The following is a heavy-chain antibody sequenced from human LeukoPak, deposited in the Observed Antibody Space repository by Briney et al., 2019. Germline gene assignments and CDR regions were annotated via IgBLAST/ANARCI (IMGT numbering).Heavy chain of an antibody. CDR3: ASQYYYGSGSYYPAFDI. CDR2: ISSSSSYI. D-gene: IGHD3-10*01. CDR1: GFTFSSYS. V-gene: IGHV3-21*01. Sequence: GGSLRLSCAASGFTFSSYSMNWVRQAPGKGPEWVSSISSSSSYIYYADSVKGRFTISRDNAKNSLYLQMNSLRAEDTAVYYCASQYYYGSGSYYPAFDIWGQGTMVTVSS. J-gene: IGHJ3*02.